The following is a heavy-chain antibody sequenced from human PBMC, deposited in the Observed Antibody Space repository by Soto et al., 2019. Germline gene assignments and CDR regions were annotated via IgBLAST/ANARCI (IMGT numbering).Heavy chain of an antibody. V-gene: IGHV3-11*01. CDR2: ISSSGSTI. D-gene: IGHD2-2*01. CDR3: ARGVGNIVVVPAAIGDWFDP. J-gene: IGHJ5*02. Sequence: GGSLRLSCAASGFTFSDYYMSWIRQAPGKGLEWVSYISSSGSTIYYADSVKGRFTISRDNAKNSLYLQMNSLRAEDTAVYYCARGVGNIVVVPAAIGDWFDPWGQGTLVTVSS. CDR1: GFTFSDYY.